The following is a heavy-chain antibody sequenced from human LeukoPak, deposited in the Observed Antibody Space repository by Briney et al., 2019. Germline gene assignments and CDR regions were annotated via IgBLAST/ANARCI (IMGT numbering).Heavy chain of an antibody. CDR1: AYSFRDYF. D-gene: IGHD3-10*01. Sequence: ASVEVSCKASAYSFRDYFIHWVRQAPGQGLEWMGRINPSTGATDYAQQFQGRVTMTRDTSINTAYMEVNSLRSDDTAVYYCARFGEGLRSSWFDPWGQGTLVSVSS. V-gene: IGHV1-2*02. J-gene: IGHJ5*02. CDR3: ARFGEGLRSSWFDP. CDR2: INPSTGAT.